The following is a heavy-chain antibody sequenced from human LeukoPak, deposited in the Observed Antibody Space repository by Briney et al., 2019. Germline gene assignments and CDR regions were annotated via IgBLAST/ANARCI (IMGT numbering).Heavy chain of an antibody. D-gene: IGHD2-2*01. CDR1: GYTFTNYY. V-gene: IGHV1-46*01. CDR3: ARSGSSTSCPRDY. Sequence: ALVKVSCKASGYTFTNYYMHWVRQAPGQALEWMGIINPSGSNRSYAQKFQGRVTMTRDTSTSTVYMELSSLRSEDTAVYYCARSGSSTSCPRDYWGQGTLVTVAS. J-gene: IGHJ4*02. CDR2: INPSGSNR.